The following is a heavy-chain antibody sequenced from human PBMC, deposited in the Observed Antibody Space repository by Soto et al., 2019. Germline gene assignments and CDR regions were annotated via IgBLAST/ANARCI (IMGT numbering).Heavy chain of an antibody. D-gene: IGHD3-16*02. CDR3: VRGHVRGNDRHFDY. CDR2: IIGDGNEI. J-gene: IGHJ4*02. Sequence: EVQLAESGGGLVQPGGSLRLSCAASGFTFSSHWMHWVGQAPGKGLVWVLRIIGDGNEITYADSVKGRFTISRDSAKNTVILQMNSLRAEDTAVYYCVRGHVRGNDRHFDYWGQGTLVTVSS. CDR1: GFTFSSHW. V-gene: IGHV3-74*01.